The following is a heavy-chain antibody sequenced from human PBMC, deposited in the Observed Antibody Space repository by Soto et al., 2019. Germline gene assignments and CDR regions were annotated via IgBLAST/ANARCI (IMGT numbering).Heavy chain of an antibody. CDR1: GYTCTRYR. Sequence: SVKVSCKASGYTCTRYRMNWLRQSPGQRLEWRGWIKPENGNTKSSQKFQDRVFITRETSASTAYMDLSILRPQAPAVYYCARGIATGQLDPWGQGTLVTVS. J-gene: IGHJ5*02. V-gene: IGHV1-3*01. D-gene: IGHD2-15*01. CDR3: ARGIATGQLDP. CDR2: IKPENGNT.